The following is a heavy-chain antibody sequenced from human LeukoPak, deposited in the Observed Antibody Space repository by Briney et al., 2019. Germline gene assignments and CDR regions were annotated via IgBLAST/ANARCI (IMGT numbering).Heavy chain of an antibody. CDR1: GFIFSNDP. Sequence: GGSLRLSCTASGFIFSNDPMNWVRLAPGQGLEWLSNIRDTGTDMYYAESVKGRFTISRDNAKNSLFLQMNSLRVEDTAVYYCVRDQSWSFDSWGQGTLVTVSS. CDR3: VRDQSWSFDS. J-gene: IGHJ4*02. D-gene: IGHD3-10*01. CDR2: IRDTGTDM. V-gene: IGHV3-48*01.